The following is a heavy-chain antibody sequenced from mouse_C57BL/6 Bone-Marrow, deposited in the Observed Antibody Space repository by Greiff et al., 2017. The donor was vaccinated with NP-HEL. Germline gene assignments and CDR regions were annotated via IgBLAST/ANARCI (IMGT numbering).Heavy chain of an antibody. CDR3: ARFRGAYYYGSPDY. D-gene: IGHD1-1*01. CDR1: GYAFSSSW. V-gene: IGHV1-82*01. J-gene: IGHJ2*01. CDR2: IYPGDGDT. Sequence: QVQLQQSGPELVKPGASVKISCKASGYAFSSSWMNWVKQRPGKGLEWIGRIYPGDGDTNYNGKFKGKATLTADKSSSTAYMQLSRLTSEDSAVYFCARFRGAYYYGSPDYWGQGTTLTVSS.